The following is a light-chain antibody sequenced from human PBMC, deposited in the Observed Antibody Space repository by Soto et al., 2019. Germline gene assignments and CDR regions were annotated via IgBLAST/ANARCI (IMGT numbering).Light chain of an antibody. CDR2: LGS. Sequence: DIVMTQSPLSLPVTPGEPASISCRSSQSLLHSNGYNYLDWYLQKPGQSPQLLIYLGSNRSSGVPDRFSGSGSGTDFTLKITRVEAEDVGLYYCMQYPHWPHTFGQGTRLEI. CDR1: QSLLHSNGYNY. J-gene: IGKJ5*01. CDR3: MQYPHWPHT. V-gene: IGKV2-28*01.